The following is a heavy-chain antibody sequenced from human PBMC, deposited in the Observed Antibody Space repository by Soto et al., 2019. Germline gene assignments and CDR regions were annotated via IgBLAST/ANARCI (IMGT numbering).Heavy chain of an antibody. V-gene: IGHV2-26*01. CDR2: IFSNDEK. J-gene: IGHJ6*02. CDR1: GFSLSNARMG. Sequence: QVTLKESGPVLVKPTETLTLTCTVSGFSLSNARMGVSWIRQPPGKALEWLAHIFSNDEKSYSTSLKSRLTISQETSQXQVVLTMTNMDPVDTATYYCARISLVPYYYYGMDVWGQGTTVTVSS. D-gene: IGHD2-8*02. CDR3: ARISLVPYYYYGMDV.